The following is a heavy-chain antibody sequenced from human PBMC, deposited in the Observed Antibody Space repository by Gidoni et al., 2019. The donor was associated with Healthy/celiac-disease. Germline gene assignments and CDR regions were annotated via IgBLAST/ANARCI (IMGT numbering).Heavy chain of an antibody. Sequence: QVQLQQWGAGLLKPSETLSLTCAVYGGSFSGYYWSWIRQPPGKGLEWIGEINHSGSTNYNPSLKSRVTISVDTSKNQFSLKLSSVTAADTAVYYCARSVRFLEWPYYYYYMDVWGKGTTVTVSS. D-gene: IGHD3-3*01. J-gene: IGHJ6*03. CDR2: INHSGST. V-gene: IGHV4-34*01. CDR1: GGSFSGYY. CDR3: ARSVRFLEWPYYYYYMDV.